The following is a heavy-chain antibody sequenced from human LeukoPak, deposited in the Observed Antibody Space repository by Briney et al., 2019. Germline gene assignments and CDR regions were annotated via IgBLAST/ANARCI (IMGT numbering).Heavy chain of an antibody. CDR3: ARGHSSGYYYSSFDY. D-gene: IGHD3-22*01. J-gene: IGHJ4*02. CDR1: GYSFTCYW. CDR2: IYPGHSDT. V-gene: IGHV5-51*01. Sequence: PGESLKISCKGSGYSFTCYWIGWVRQMPGKGLELGGIIYPGHSDTRYSPSFQGQVTISADKSISTAYLQWSSLKASGTAMYYCARGHSSGYYYSSFDYWGQGTLVTVSS.